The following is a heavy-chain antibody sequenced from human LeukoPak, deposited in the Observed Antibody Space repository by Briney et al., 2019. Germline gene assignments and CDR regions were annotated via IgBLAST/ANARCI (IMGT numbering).Heavy chain of an antibody. CDR2: IDNDGSGT. D-gene: IGHD6-25*01. Sequence: GGPLRLSCAASGFTFSSYWMHWVRQAPGKGVVWVSRIDNDGSGTTYADSVKGRFTISRDNANNTLYLQMNGLRAEDTAVYYCARAARSGYEWNYWGQGTLVIVSS. CDR1: GFTFSSYW. CDR3: ARAARSGYEWNY. V-gene: IGHV3-74*01. J-gene: IGHJ4*02.